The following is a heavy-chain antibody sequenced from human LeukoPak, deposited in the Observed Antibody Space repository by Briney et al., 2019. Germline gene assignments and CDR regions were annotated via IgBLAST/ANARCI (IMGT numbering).Heavy chain of an antibody. J-gene: IGHJ3*01. V-gene: IGHV3-74*01. D-gene: IGHD1-14*01. CDR3: IVVVEPPDSDGFDV. CDR2: IYADGSTT. CDR1: GFTFGNSW. Sequence: GGSLRLSCAASGFTFGNSWVHWVRQAPGKGLVWVSLIYADGSTTSYADSVKGRFTISRDNARNTLSLEMNSLTIEDTAVYYCIVVVEPPDSDGFDVWGQGTMITVSS.